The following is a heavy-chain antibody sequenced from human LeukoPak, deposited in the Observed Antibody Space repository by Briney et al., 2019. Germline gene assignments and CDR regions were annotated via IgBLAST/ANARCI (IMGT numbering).Heavy chain of an antibody. V-gene: IGHV1-24*01. CDR2: SDPEDGER. J-gene: IGHJ6*03. CDR1: GKTLSDLS. D-gene: IGHD3-10*01. Sequence: ASVKVSCKVSGKTLSDLSIHWLRQPPGKGLEWLGGSDPEDGERIYAQMFQGRVTMTEDTSIDTAYMELSSLRSEDTAVYYCAKDRGQIYYNYYMDVWGKGTTVTVSS. CDR3: AKDRGQIYYNYYMDV.